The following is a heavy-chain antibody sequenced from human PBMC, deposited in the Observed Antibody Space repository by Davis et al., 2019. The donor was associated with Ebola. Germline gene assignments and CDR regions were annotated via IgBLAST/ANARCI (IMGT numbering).Heavy chain of an antibody. CDR3: ARLILAGRGPEFDP. Sequence: SETLSLTCTVSGDSFSNYCWSWIRQPPGKGLEWIGYMYYTGSTNYNPSLKSRVTISVDTSKNQFSLKLNSVTAADTAVYYCARLILAGRGPEFDPWGQGMLVTVSS. CDR1: GDSFSNYC. V-gene: IGHV4-59*01. CDR2: MYYTGST. J-gene: IGHJ5*02. D-gene: IGHD1-14*01.